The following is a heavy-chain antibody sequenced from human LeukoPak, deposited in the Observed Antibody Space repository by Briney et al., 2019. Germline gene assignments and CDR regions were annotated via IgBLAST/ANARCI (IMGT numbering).Heavy chain of an antibody. J-gene: IGHJ4*02. CDR2: IYYSGSS. CDR1: GGSISSYY. D-gene: IGHD3-22*01. V-gene: IGHV4-59*01. CDR3: ARVGGYYDNSGYYYLGN. Sequence: SETLSLTCTVSGGSISSYYWSWIRQPPGKGLEWIGSIYYSGSSNYNPSLKRRVTISVDTSKNQFSLKLNSVTAADTAVYYCARVGGYYDNSGYYYLGNWGQGTPVTVSS.